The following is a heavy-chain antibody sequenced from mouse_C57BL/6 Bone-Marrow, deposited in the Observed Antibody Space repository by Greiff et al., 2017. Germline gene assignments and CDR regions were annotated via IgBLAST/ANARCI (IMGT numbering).Heavy chain of an antibody. CDR1: GYTFTSYG. CDR2: IYPRSGNN. CDR3: SRSDYSNYWFAY. Sequence: QVQLQQSGAELARPGASVKLSCKASGYTFTSYGISWVKQRTGQGLEWIGEIYPRSGNNYYNEKFKGKAPLTADKSSSTAYMVLRILTSEVSAVYFCSRSDYSNYWFAYWGQGTLVTVSA. D-gene: IGHD2-5*01. J-gene: IGHJ3*01. V-gene: IGHV1-81*01.